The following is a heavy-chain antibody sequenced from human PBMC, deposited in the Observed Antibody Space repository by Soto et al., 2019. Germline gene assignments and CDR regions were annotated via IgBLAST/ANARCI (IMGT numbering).Heavy chain of an antibody. Sequence: EVQLLESGGGLVQPGGSLRLSCAASGFTFSSYAMSWVRQAPGKGLEWVSAISGSGGSTYYADSVKGRFTISRDSSKNTLYLQMNSLRAEDTAVYYCAKVSSGYLRHFDYWGQGTLVTVSS. CDR1: GFTFSSYA. CDR2: ISGSGGST. D-gene: IGHD5-12*01. CDR3: AKVSSGYLRHFDY. J-gene: IGHJ4*02. V-gene: IGHV3-23*01.